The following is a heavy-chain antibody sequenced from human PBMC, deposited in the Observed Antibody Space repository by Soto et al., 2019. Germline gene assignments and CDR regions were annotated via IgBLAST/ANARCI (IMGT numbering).Heavy chain of an antibody. CDR1: GASISSRDYY. Sequence: PSETLSLTCSVSGASISSRDYYWGWIRQTPGKGLEWIGNIDYNGVTYYNPSLKSRVTVSKDTSKNQFSLKVASVTAADTAIYYCGRVMIGTSRHTDSAYWGQGPQVTASS. J-gene: IGHJ4*02. CDR2: IDYNGVT. D-gene: IGHD2-2*01. CDR3: GRVMIGTSRHTDSAY. V-gene: IGHV4-39*01.